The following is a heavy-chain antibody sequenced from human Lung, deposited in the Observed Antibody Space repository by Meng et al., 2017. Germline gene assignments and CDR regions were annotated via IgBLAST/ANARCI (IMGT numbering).Heavy chain of an antibody. CDR3: ARESDKGYYFDY. Sequence: VHLFGFWGGVLKPGRPVGVSSAACEFHTSPHGIQRVRQVPGKWLEWVAVLCYSGSNKCSPDPVKGRITSSRYHSKTTLQLQMTSLRVEATAVYYCARESDKGYYFDYWGQGTLVTVSS. V-gene: IGHV3-33*01. CDR2: LCYSGSNK. J-gene: IGHJ4*02. D-gene: IGHD2-21*01. CDR1: EFHTSPHG.